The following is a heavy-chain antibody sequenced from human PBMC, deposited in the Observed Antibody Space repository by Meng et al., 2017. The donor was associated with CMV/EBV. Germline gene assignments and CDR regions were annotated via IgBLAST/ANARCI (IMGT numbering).Heavy chain of an antibody. CDR2: INAGNGNT. V-gene: IGHV1-3*01. D-gene: IGHD3-10*01. J-gene: IGHJ6*02. CDR1: SYA. Sequence: SYAIHWVRQAPGQRLEWMGWINAGNGNTKYSQKFQGRVTITRDTSASTAYMELSSLRSEDTAVYYCARDLGYYYGSGSLYYYYGMDVWGQGTMVTVSS. CDR3: ARDLGYYYGSGSLYYYYGMDV.